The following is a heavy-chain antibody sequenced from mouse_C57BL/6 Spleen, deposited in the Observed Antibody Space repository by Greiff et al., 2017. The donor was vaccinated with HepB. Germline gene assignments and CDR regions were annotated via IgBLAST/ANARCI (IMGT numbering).Heavy chain of an antibody. V-gene: IGHV1-76*01. CDR1: GYTFTDYY. D-gene: IGHD1-1*02. J-gene: IGHJ4*01. CDR2: IYPGSGNT. Sequence: QVQLKQSGAELVRPGASVKLSCKASGYTFTDYYINWVKQRPGQGLEWIARIYPGSGNTYYNEKFKGKATLTAEKSSSTAYMQLSSLTSEDSAVYFCARGLYGHYAMDYWGQGTSVTVSS. CDR3: ARGLYGHYAMDY.